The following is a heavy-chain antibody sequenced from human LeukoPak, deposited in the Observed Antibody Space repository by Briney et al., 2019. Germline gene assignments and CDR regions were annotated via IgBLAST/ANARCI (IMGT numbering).Heavy chain of an antibody. CDR1: GFTFSSYA. J-gene: IGHJ4*02. Sequence: GGSLRLSCAASGFTFSSYAMSWVRQAPGKGLEWVSGISGSTYYADSVKGRFTFSRDNSKNTLYLQMNSPRAEDTAVYYCAKLGYSGYDPKDYWGQGTLVTVSS. D-gene: IGHD5-12*01. V-gene: IGHV3-23*01. CDR3: AKLGYSGYDPKDY. CDR2: ISGST.